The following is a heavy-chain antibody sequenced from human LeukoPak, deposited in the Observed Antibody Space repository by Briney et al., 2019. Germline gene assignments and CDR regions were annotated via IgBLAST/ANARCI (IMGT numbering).Heavy chain of an antibody. J-gene: IGHJ3*02. CDR3: ARVDSSSWYPDAFDI. V-gene: IGHV3-23*01. CDR1: GFTFSSYA. Sequence: GGSLRLSCAASGFTFSSYAMSWVRQAPGKGLEWVSAISGSGGSTYYADSVKGRFTISRDNSKNTLYPQTNSLRAEDTAVYYCARVDSSSWYPDAFDIWGQGTMVTVSS. D-gene: IGHD6-13*01. CDR2: ISGSGGST.